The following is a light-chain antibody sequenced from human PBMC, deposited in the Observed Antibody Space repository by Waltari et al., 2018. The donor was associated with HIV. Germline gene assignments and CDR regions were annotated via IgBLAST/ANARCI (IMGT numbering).Light chain of an antibody. CDR2: ATS. CDR3: QQSFITPLT. V-gene: IGKV1-39*01. J-gene: IGKJ3*01. CDR1: QSISTY. Sequence: DIQMTQSPSSLSASVRDRVTITCRTSQSISTYLNWYQQKPGKAPKLLIYATSSLQSGVPSRFSGSGSGTDFTLTISSLQPEDFATYYCQQSFITPLTFGPGPKVDIK.